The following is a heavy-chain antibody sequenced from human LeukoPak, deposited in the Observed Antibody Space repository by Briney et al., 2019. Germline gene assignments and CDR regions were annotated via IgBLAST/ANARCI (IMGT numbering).Heavy chain of an antibody. J-gene: IGHJ4*02. CDR2: INPNSGGT. D-gene: IGHD5-12*01. Sequence: ASVKVSCKASGYTFTGYYMRWVRQAPGQGLEWMGWINPNSGGTNYAQKFQGRVTMTRDTSISTAYMELSRLRSDDTAVYYCARGERYSGYEFDYWGQGTLVTVSS. CDR3: ARGERYSGYEFDY. CDR1: GYTFTGYY. V-gene: IGHV1-2*02.